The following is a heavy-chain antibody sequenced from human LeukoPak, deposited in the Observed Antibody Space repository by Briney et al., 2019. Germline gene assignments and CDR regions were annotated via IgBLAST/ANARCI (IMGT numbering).Heavy chain of an antibody. V-gene: IGHV3-7*01. CDR2: IKEDGSDK. CDR1: GFTVSSNY. CDR3: ATWGSIFGVTFFDY. Sequence: GGSLRLSCAASGFTVSSNYMTWVRQAPGKGLEWVATIKEDGSDKHYVDSVKGRFTIARDNAKNSLFLQMSSLRADDTAVYYCATWGSIFGVTFFDYWGQGTLVTVSS. D-gene: IGHD3-3*01. J-gene: IGHJ4*02.